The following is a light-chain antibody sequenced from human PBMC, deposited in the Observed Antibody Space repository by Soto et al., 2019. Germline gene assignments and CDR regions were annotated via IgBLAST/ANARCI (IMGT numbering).Light chain of an antibody. V-gene: IGLV2-14*01. CDR3: SSYTSSSTYV. Sequence: SVLTQPASVSGSPGQSITISSTGTRSDTGGYNYVSWSQQHPGKAPNLLIFEVSNRPSGVSSRFSGSKSGNTASLTISGLQAEDEADYYCSSYTSSSTYVCGTGTKGTVL. J-gene: IGLJ1*01. CDR1: RSDTGGYNY. CDR2: EVS.